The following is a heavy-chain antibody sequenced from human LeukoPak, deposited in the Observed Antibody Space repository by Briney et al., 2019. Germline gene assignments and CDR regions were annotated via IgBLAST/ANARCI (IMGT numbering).Heavy chain of an antibody. V-gene: IGHV3-21*01. Sequence: GGSLRLSCAASGFTFSSYSMNWVRQAPGKGLEWVSSFSSSSSYIYYADSVKGRFTISRDNAKNSLYLQMNSLRAEDTAVYYCARSRSYYDSSGYSDWGQGTLVTVSS. CDR2: FSSSSSYI. CDR1: GFTFSSYS. D-gene: IGHD3-22*01. J-gene: IGHJ4*02. CDR3: ARSRSYYDSSGYSD.